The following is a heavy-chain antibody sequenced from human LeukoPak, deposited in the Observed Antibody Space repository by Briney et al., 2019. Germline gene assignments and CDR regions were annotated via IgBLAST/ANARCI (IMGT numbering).Heavy chain of an antibody. CDR2: IYYSGST. CDR1: GGSISSYY. D-gene: IGHD3-9*01. CDR3: ARGYYDILTGYLVYKDAFDI. Sequence: PSETLSLTCTVSGGSISSYYWSWIRQPPGKGLEWIAYIYYSGSTNYNPSLKSRVTISVDTSKNQFSLKLSSVTAADTAVYYCARGYYDILTGYLVYKDAFDIWGQGTMVTVSS. J-gene: IGHJ3*02. V-gene: IGHV4-59*01.